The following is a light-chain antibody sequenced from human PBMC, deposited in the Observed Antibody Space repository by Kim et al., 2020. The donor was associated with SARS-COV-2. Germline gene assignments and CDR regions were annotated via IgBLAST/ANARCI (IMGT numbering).Light chain of an antibody. J-gene: IGLJ1*01. CDR3: CSYAGIYTYV. V-gene: IGLV2-11*01. CDR2: DVT. CDR1: SSDVGGYNY. Sequence: GQSVTISCTGTSSDVGGYNYVSWYQQHPGKAPKLMIYDVTKWPSGVPDRFSGSKSGNTASLTISGLQAEDEADYYCCSYAGIYTYVFGTGTKVTVL.